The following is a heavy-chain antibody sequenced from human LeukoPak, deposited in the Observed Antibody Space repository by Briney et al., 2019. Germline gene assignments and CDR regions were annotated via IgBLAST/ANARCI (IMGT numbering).Heavy chain of an antibody. CDR1: GDSISGYY. V-gene: IGHV4-59*01. J-gene: IGHJ5*02. Sequence: PSETLSLTCTVSGDSISGYYWSWIRQSPGKGLEWIGYIYYSGSTNYNPSLKSRVTMSVDTSKNHFSLKVSSVTAADTAVYYCARAVVVAATVKWFDPWGQGTLVTVSS. CDR3: ARAVVVAATVKWFDP. CDR2: IYYSGST. D-gene: IGHD2-15*01.